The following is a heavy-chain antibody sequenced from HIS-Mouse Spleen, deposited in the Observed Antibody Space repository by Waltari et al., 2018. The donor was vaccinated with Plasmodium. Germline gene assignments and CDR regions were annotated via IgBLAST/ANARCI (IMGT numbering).Heavy chain of an antibody. CDR3: ARVGRGYSGYDSVVVGY. D-gene: IGHD5-12*01. V-gene: IGHV4-39*07. CDR1: GGSISSSSYY. Sequence: QLQLQESGPGLVKPSETLSLTCTVSGGSISSSSYYWGWIRQPPGKGLEWIGGIYYRGSTYHNPSLESRVTISVDTSKNPFSLKLSSVAAADTAVYYCARVGRGYSGYDSVVVGYWGQGTLVTVSS. J-gene: IGHJ4*02. CDR2: IYYRGST.